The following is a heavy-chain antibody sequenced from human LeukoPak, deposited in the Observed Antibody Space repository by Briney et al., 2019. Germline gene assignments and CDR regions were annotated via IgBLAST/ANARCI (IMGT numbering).Heavy chain of an antibody. CDR2: ISAYNGNT. CDR1: GYTFTSYG. Sequence: ASVKVSCQASGYTFTSYGISWVRQAPGQGLEWMGWISAYNGNTNYAQKLQGRVTMTTDTSTSTAYMELRSLRSDDTAVYYCARHSSGWYTDGYWGQGTLVTVSS. CDR3: ARHSSGWYTDGY. J-gene: IGHJ4*02. D-gene: IGHD6-19*01. V-gene: IGHV1-18*01.